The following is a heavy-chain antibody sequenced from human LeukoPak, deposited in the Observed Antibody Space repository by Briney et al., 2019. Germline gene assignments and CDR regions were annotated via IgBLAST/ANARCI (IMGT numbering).Heavy chain of an antibody. V-gene: IGHV3-13*01. D-gene: IGHD6-6*01. Sequence: GGSLRLSCAASGFTFSSYDMHWVRQTTGRGLEWVSSIGIAGDTYYPGSVKGRFTISRENAKNSLYLQMNSLRAGDTAVYYCARAPPYSSASWGYYGMDVWGQGTTVTVSS. J-gene: IGHJ6*02. CDR1: GFTFSSYD. CDR3: ARAPPYSSASWGYYGMDV. CDR2: IGIAGDT.